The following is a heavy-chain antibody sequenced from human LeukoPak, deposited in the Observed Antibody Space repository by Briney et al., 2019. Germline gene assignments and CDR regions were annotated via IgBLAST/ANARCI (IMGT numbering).Heavy chain of an antibody. Sequence: VASVKVSCKAPGYTFTSHDINWVRQATGQGLEWMGWMNPSSVTTGSAQKFQGRVTMTWNTSISTAYMELSGLRSEDTAVYYCARVAVAGTGDWFDPWGQGTLVTVSS. V-gene: IGHV1-8*01. J-gene: IGHJ5*02. D-gene: IGHD6-19*01. CDR3: ARVAVAGTGDWFDP. CDR2: MNPSSVTT. CDR1: GYTFTSHD.